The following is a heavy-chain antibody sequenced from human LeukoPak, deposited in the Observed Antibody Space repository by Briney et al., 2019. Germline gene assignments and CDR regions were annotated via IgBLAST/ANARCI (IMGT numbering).Heavy chain of an antibody. CDR2: VYYSGTT. D-gene: IGHD6-19*01. J-gene: IGHJ4*02. CDR1: GFSLTTSGMG. V-gene: IGHV4-39*07. CDR3: ARGTLYSGWSYYFDY. Sequence: ESGPTLVKPTQTLTLTCTFSGFSLTTSGMGVGWIRQPPGKALEWIGSVYYSGTTSYNPSLKSRVTISVDMSKNHFSLRLSSVTAADTAMYYCARGTLYSGWSYYFDYWGQGSQVTVSS.